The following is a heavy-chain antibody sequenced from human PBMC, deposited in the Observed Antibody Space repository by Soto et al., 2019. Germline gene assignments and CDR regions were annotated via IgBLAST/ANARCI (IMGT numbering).Heavy chain of an antibody. CDR3: ARARMVRGSPYYFDY. V-gene: IGHV4-4*07. CDR2: IYTSGST. CDR1: GGSISSYY. D-gene: IGHD3-10*01. J-gene: IGHJ4*02. Sequence: SETLSLTCTVSGGSISSYYWSWIRQPAGKGLEWIGRIYTSGSTNYNPSLKSRVTMSVDTSKNQFSLKLSSVTAADTAVYYCARARMVRGSPYYFDYWGQGTLVTVSS.